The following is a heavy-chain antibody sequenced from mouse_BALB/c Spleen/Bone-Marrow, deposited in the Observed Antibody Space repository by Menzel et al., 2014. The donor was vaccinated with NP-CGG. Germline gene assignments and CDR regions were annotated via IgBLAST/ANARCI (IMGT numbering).Heavy chain of an antibody. V-gene: IGHV5-9-3*01. CDR2: ISAGGSYS. D-gene: IGHD2-1*01. CDR3: ARRGYGNHGYYAMDY. CDR1: GFTFNRYV. J-gene: IGHJ4*01. Sequence: EVQVVESGGGLVKPGGSLKLSCAATGFTFNRYVMSWVRQTPEKRLEWVASISAGGSYSYYPDSVKGRFTISRDNAKNSLYLQMSSLRSEDTAMFYCARRGYGNHGYYAMDYWGQGTSVTVSS.